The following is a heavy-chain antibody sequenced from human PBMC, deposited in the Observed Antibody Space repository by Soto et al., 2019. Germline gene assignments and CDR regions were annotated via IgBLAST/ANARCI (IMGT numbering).Heavy chain of an antibody. CDR2: SNESGSP. D-gene: IGHD3-10*01. CDR3: GGGRHYGSGSYSIRSVFKYYFYVGV. J-gene: IGHJ6*03. Sequence: QVQLQQWGAGLLKPSETLSLTCAVYGASLSGYYWTWIRQSPGKGLEWIAESNESGSPNYSPSLKSRVTILIDTSKNQFSLTLSSVASADTAVYSCGGGRHYGSGSYSIRSVFKYYFYVGVWGKGTTVTVSS. V-gene: IGHV4-34*01. CDR1: GASLSGYY.